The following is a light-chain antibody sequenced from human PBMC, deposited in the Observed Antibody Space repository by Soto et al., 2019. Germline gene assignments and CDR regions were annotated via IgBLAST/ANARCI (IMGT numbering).Light chain of an antibody. CDR3: QQYSNWPLT. CDR1: QSVSSN. Sequence: EIVLTQSPGTLSLKPGERATLSCRASQSVSSNLAWYQQKPGQAPRLLIYGASTRATDIPARFSGSGSGTEFTLTISSLQSEDFAVYYCQQYSNWPLTFGGGTNVDIK. J-gene: IGKJ4*01. V-gene: IGKV3-15*01. CDR2: GAS.